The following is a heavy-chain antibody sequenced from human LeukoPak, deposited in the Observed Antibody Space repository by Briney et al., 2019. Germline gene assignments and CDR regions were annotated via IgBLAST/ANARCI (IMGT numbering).Heavy chain of an antibody. J-gene: IGHJ4*02. Sequence: GGSLRLSCAASGFTFSNYAMHWVRQAPGKGLEWVTVTWYDGSNSQYADSVKGRFSISRDNSKNTLYLQMNSLTAEDTAVYYCAKDCQSYSNTTPDYWGQGTLVTVSS. CDR3: AKDCQSYSNTTPDY. D-gene: IGHD6-13*01. CDR1: GFTFSNYA. CDR2: TWYDGSNS. V-gene: IGHV3-33*06.